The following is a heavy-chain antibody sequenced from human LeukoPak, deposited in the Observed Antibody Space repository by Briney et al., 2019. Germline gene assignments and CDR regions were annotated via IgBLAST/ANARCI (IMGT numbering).Heavy chain of an antibody. J-gene: IGHJ5*02. V-gene: IGHV4-4*07. Sequence: SETLSPTCTVSGGSISTYYWSWIRQPAGKGLEWIGRIYTSGSTNYNPSLKSRVTVSVDTSKNQFSLKLSSVTAADTAVYYCARGHSYDSSGYYPAWFDPWGQGTLVTVSS. D-gene: IGHD3-22*01. CDR3: ARGHSYDSSGYYPAWFDP. CDR1: GGSISTYY. CDR2: IYTSGST.